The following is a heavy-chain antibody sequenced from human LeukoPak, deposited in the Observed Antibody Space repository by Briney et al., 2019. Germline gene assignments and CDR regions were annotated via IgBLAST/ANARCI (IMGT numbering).Heavy chain of an antibody. D-gene: IGHD3-22*01. Sequence: PGGSLRLSCAAPGFTFSNYIMNWVRQAPGKGLEWVANIKQDGSEKYYVDSVKGRFTISRDNAKNSLYLQMNSLRAEDTAVYYCARDNRYRIYYYDSSGYLGVDYWGQGTLVTVSS. CDR1: GFTFSNYI. CDR2: IKQDGSEK. V-gene: IGHV3-7*01. CDR3: ARDNRYRIYYYDSSGYLGVDY. J-gene: IGHJ4*02.